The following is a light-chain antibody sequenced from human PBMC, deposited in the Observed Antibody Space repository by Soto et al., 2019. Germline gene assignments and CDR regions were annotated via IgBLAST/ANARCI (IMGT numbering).Light chain of an antibody. CDR3: QQYNTYST. Sequence: DIQTTQSPSTLSASVGDRVIITCRASQSITTWLAWYQQKPGKAPKLLIYDASSLESGVPSRFSGSGSGTEFTLTISSLQPDDFATYYCQQYNTYSTFGQGTRLEIK. CDR1: QSITTW. V-gene: IGKV1-5*01. CDR2: DAS. J-gene: IGKJ5*01.